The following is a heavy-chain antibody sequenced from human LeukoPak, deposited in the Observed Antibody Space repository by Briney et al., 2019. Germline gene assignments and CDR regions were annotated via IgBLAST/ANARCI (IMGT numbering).Heavy chain of an antibody. CDR2: IYSGGST. V-gene: IGHV3-66*01. J-gene: IGHJ6*02. CDR1: GFTFSSYA. D-gene: IGHD4-17*01. CDR3: ARWGNGDYSCYYYGMDV. Sequence: GGSLRLSCAASGFTFSSYAMSWVRQAPGKALEGVSVIYSGGSTYYADSVKGRFTISRDNSKNTLYLQMNSLRAEDTAVYYCARWGNGDYSCYYYGMDVWGQGTTVTVSS.